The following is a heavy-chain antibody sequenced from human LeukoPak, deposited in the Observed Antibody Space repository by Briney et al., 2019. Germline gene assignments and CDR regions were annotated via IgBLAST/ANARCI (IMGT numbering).Heavy chain of an antibody. CDR3: ARGSYFYDSRGYSADY. Sequence: GGSLRLSCVASGFTFSRHWMSWVRQAPGKGLEWVSYVSTTGRTKYYADSVMGRFTVSRDNAKNSLSLQMSSLRVEDTAVYYCARGSYFYDSRGYSADYWGQGTLVTVSS. J-gene: IGHJ4*02. CDR1: GFTFSRHW. D-gene: IGHD3-22*01. CDR2: VSTTGRTK. V-gene: IGHV3-48*04.